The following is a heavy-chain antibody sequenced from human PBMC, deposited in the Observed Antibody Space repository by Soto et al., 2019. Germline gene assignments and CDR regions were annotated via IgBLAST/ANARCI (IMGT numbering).Heavy chain of an antibody. Sequence: PGGSLRLSCAGSGFPFNRYGMHWVRQAPGKGLEWVALVSYDGSGQFYTDSVKGRFTISRDNSNYTVYLQMNSLRAEDTAVYYCAKEVRFAVDWFDPWGQGTLVTVSS. CDR1: GFPFNRYG. V-gene: IGHV3-30*18. D-gene: IGHD3-10*01. CDR2: VSYDGSGQ. CDR3: AKEVRFAVDWFDP. J-gene: IGHJ5*02.